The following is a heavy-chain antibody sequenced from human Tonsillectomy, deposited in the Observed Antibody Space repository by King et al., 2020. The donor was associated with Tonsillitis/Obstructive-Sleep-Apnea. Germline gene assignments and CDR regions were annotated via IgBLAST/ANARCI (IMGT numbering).Heavy chain of an antibody. Sequence: VQLQQGGAGLLKPSETLSLTCAVYGGSFSGYYWSWIRPPPGEGLEWIGEINHSGSTNYNPSLKSRVTISVDTSKNQFSLKLSSVTAADTAVYYCARVRAAAGIGYWGQGTLVTVSS. CDR2: INHSGST. J-gene: IGHJ4*02. V-gene: IGHV4-34*01. D-gene: IGHD6-13*01. CDR1: GGSFSGYY. CDR3: ARVRAAAGIGY.